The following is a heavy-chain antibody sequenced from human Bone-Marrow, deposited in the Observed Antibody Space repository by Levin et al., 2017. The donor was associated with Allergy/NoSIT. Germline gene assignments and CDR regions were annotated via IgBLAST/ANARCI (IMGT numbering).Heavy chain of an antibody. V-gene: IGHV3-49*03. Sequence: SCTASGFTFGDYAMSWFRQAPGKGLEWVGFIRSKAYGGTTEYAASVKGRFTISRDDSKSIAYLQMNSLKTEDTAVYYCTRDGYGDYVDGWFDPWGQGTLVTVSS. D-gene: IGHD4-17*01. J-gene: IGHJ5*02. CDR3: TRDGYGDYVDGWFDP. CDR1: GFTFGDYA. CDR2: IRSKAYGGTT.